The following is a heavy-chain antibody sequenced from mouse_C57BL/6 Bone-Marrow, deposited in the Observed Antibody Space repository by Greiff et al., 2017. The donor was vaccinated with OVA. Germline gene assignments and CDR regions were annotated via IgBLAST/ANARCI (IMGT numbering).Heavy chain of an antibody. D-gene: IGHD2-3*01. CDR1: GFNIKDDY. CDR2: IDPENGDT. Sequence: VQLQQSGAELVRPGASVKLSCTASGFNIKDDYMHWVKQRPEQGLEWIGWIDPENGDTEYASKFQGKATITADTSSNTAYLQLSSLTSEDTAVFYCTTWGLLLYTWGQGTPLTVSP. V-gene: IGHV14-4*01. J-gene: IGHJ2*01. CDR3: TTWGLLLYT.